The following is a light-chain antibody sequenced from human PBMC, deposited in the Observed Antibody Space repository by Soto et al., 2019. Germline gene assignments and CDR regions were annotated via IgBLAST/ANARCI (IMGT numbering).Light chain of an antibody. CDR2: HAS. Sequence: QITPSPSTLSASVRKRGIITCRASPGGNRGFAWYQQKPGGAPKLLIYHASSLPSGVPARFSGSGSGTEFTLTISSLQPDDFATYYCQQYDSFWTFGQGTKVEIK. CDR3: QQYDSFWT. V-gene: IGKV1-5*01. CDR1: PGGNRG. J-gene: IGKJ1*01.